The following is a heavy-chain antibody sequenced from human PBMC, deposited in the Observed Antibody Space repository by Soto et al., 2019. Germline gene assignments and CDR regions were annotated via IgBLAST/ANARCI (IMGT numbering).Heavy chain of an antibody. CDR3: ARMIMGSGDY. V-gene: IGHV2-26*01. CDR2: IFSTDER. Sequence: QVTLKESGPVVVKPTAPLTLTCTVSGFSLTNDLMCVSWLRQPPGKALEWLAHIFSTDERSYSTPLKTRLTISKDNSKSHVVLVMTNMEPVDTATYYCARMIMGSGDYWGQGILVTVSS. CDR1: GFSLTNDLMC. D-gene: IGHD6-25*01. J-gene: IGHJ4*02.